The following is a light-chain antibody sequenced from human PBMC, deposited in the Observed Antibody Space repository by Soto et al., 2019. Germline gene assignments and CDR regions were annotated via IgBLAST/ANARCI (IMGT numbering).Light chain of an antibody. V-gene: IGLV2-11*01. Sequence: QSALTQPRSVSGSPGQSVAISCTGTSSDVGGYNYVSWYQQHPGKAPKLMIYDVSQRPSGVPDRFSGSKSGNTASLTISGLQAEDEAVYYCCSYAGSSYVFGTGTKLTVL. CDR1: SSDVGGYNY. CDR3: CSYAGSSYV. J-gene: IGLJ1*01. CDR2: DVS.